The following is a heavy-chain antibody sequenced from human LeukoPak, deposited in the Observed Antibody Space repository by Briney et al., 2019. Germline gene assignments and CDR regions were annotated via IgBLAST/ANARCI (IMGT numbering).Heavy chain of an antibody. V-gene: IGHV4-59*08. CDR1: GGSISSYY. J-gene: IGHJ4*02. D-gene: IGHD2-15*01. CDR3: ARRRGGPFDY. Sequence: SETLSLTCTVSGGSISSYYWSWIRQPPGKGLEWIGYIYYSGSTNYNPSLKSRVTISVDTSKNQFSPKLSSVTAADTAVYYCARRRGGPFDYWGQGTLVTVSS. CDR2: IYYSGST.